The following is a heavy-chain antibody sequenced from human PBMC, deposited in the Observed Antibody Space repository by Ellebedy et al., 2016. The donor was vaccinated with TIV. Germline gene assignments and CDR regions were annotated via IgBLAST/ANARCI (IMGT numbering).Heavy chain of an antibody. Sequence: SETLSLTCIVSGGSIGTFYWNWIRQTPGKGLEWIGDVSYSGTTSYNPSLKSRVTISLDTPKSQFSLKVTSVTDADTAVYYCARSMRGMATALNFWGQGTLVTVSS. V-gene: IGHV4-59*08. D-gene: IGHD5-24*01. CDR2: VSYSGTT. CDR3: ARSMRGMATALNF. CDR1: GGSIGTFY. J-gene: IGHJ4*02.